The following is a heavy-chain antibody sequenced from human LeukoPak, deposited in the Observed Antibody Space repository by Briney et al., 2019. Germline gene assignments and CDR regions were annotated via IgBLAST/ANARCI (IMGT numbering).Heavy chain of an antibody. Sequence: SETLSLTCTVSGGSISSYYWSWIRQHPGKGLEWIGYIYYSGSTYYNPSLKSRVTISVDTSKNQFSLKLSSVTAADTAVYYCARGIVVVPAAEPRTGFDPWGQGTLVTVSS. J-gene: IGHJ5*02. CDR2: IYYSGST. D-gene: IGHD2-2*01. CDR1: GGSISSYY. V-gene: IGHV4-59*06. CDR3: ARGIVVVPAAEPRTGFDP.